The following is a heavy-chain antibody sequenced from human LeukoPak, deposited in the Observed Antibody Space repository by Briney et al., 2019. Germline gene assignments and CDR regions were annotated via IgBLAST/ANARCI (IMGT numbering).Heavy chain of an antibody. CDR2: INPNSGTDDT. CDR1: GYTFTGYY. J-gene: IGHJ5*02. Sequence: ASVKVSFKASGYTFTGYYIHWVRQAPGQGLEWMGCINPNSGTDDTNYAQKFQGRVTMTRDTSINTAYMELSRLRSDDTAVYYCVRGGVNNWFDPWGQGTLVTVSS. V-gene: IGHV1-2*02. CDR3: VRGGVNNWFDP. D-gene: IGHD1-26*01.